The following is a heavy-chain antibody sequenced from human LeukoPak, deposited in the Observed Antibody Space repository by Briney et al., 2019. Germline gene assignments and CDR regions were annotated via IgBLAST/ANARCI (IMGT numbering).Heavy chain of an antibody. Sequence: GGSLRLSCAASGFTFSSYAMHWVRQAPGKGLEWVAVISYDGSNKYYADSVKGRSTISRDNSKNTLYLQMNSLRAEDTAVYYCARDLKDIVVVVAATWDVWGKGTTVTVSS. D-gene: IGHD2-15*01. CDR3: ARDLKDIVVVVAATWDV. CDR2: ISYDGSNK. J-gene: IGHJ6*04. V-gene: IGHV3-30*04. CDR1: GFTFSSYA.